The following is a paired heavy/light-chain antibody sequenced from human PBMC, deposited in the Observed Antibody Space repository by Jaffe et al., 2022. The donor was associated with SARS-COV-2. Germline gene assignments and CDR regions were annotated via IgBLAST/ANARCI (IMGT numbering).Light chain of an antibody. Sequence: QSALTQPASVSGSPGQSITISCTGTRSDVGSYNLVSWYQQYPGKAPKFIIYEGSKRPSGVSNRFSGSTSGNTASLTISGLQAEDEADYYCCSYAGSSTWVFGGGTKVTVL. CDR2: EGS. V-gene: IGLV2-23*01. CDR1: RSDVGSYNL. CDR3: CSYAGSSTWV. J-gene: IGLJ2*01.
Heavy chain of an antibody. V-gene: IGHV3-74*01. CDR3: ARVGYCSGGSCYHFDY. CDR1: GFTFSNYW. CDR2: LSIDGSST. D-gene: IGHD2-15*01. J-gene: IGHJ4*02. Sequence: EVQLVESGGGLVQPGGSLRLSCAASGFTFSNYWMHWVRQAPGKGLVWVSRLSIDGSSTNYADSVKGRFTVSRDNAKNTLYLQMNSLRAEDTAVYYCARVGYCSGGSCYHFDYWGRGTLVTVSS.